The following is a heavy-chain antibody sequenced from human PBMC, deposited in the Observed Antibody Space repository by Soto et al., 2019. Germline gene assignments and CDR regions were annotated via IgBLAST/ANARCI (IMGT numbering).Heavy chain of an antibody. V-gene: IGHV4-39*01. D-gene: IGHD4-4*01. J-gene: IGHJ4*02. CDR3: VRQRTTVITQAYFDY. Sequence: PSETLSLTCTVSGGSVTNSSYYWGWVLRSTGKGLVWSGSVYYRGRSYSKSSVKSRVTISVDTSKNQFSLNLNSVTASDTAVYFCVRQRTTVITQAYFDYWGPGALVTVSS. CDR2: VYYRGRS. CDR1: GGSVTNSSYY.